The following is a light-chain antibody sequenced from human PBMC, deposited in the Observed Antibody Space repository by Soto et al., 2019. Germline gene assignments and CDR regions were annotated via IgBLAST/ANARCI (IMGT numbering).Light chain of an antibody. J-gene: IGKJ4*01. V-gene: IGKV3-11*01. Sequence: ENVLTQSPATLSLSPGEGATLSCRASESVGSDLAWYQQKPGQHPRLLIYDVSGRATGVPARFSGSGSGTDFTLTISSLEPEDFAVYYCQQRDSWPLTCGGGTKVEIK. CDR2: DVS. CDR3: QQRDSWPLT. CDR1: ESVGSD.